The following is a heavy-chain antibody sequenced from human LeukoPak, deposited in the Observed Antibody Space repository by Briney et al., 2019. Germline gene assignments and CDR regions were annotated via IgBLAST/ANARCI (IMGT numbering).Heavy chain of an antibody. CDR1: GFTFSSYA. V-gene: IGHV3-30-3*01. CDR3: ASQYYDILTGYYSPFDY. D-gene: IGHD3-9*01. Sequence: GGSLRLSCAASGFTFSSYAMHWVRQAPGKGLEWVAAISCDGSNKYYADSVKGRFTISRDNSKNTLYLKMNSLRAKDTAVYYCASQYYDILTGYYSPFDYWGQGTLVTVSS. J-gene: IGHJ4*02. CDR2: ISCDGSNK.